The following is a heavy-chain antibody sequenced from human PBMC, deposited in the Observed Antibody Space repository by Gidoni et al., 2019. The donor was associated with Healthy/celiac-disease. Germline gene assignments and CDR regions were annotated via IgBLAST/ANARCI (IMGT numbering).Heavy chain of an antibody. D-gene: IGHD5-12*01. V-gene: IGHV4-39*07. CDR3: ARGRDGYNYLGHFDY. CDR1: GGSISSSSYY. Sequence: QLQLQESGPGLVKPSETLSLTCTVYGGSISSSSYYWGWIRQPPGKGLEWIGSIYYSGSTYYNPSLKSRVTISVDTSKNQFSLKLSSVTAADTAVYYCARGRDGYNYLGHFDYWGQGTLVTVSS. J-gene: IGHJ4*02. CDR2: IYYSGST.